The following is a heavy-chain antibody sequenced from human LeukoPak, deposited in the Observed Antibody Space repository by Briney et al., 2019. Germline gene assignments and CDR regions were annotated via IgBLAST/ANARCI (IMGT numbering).Heavy chain of an antibody. Sequence: GGSLRLSCAASGFTFSSYSMNWVRQAPGKGLEWVSSISSSSSYIYYADSVKGRFTISRDNAKNSLYLQMNSLRAEDTAVYYCAREGDGSRYYFDYWGQGILVTVSS. CDR2: ISSSSSYI. CDR3: AREGDGSRYYFDY. J-gene: IGHJ4*02. V-gene: IGHV3-21*01. CDR1: GFTFSSYS. D-gene: IGHD2-21*01.